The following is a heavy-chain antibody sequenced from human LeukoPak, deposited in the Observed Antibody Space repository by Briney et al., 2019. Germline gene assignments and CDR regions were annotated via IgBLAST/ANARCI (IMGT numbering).Heavy chain of an antibody. D-gene: IGHD2-2*01. CDR1: GFTFSNYA. J-gene: IGHJ5*02. V-gene: IGHV3-23*01. CDR3: ARGDCSSTSCSSTPKNWFDP. Sequence: GGSLRLSCAASGFTFSNYAMSWVRQAPGKGLEWVSAISGSGGSTYYADSVKGRFTISRDNSMNTLYLQMNSLRAENKAVFYCARGDCSSTSCSSTPKNWFDPWGQGTLVSVS. CDR2: ISGSGGST.